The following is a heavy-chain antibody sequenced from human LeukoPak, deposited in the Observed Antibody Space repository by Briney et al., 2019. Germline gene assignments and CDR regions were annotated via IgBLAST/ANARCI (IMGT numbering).Heavy chain of an antibody. J-gene: IGHJ5*02. CDR2: IYYSGST. CDR3: ARGYRSGPAAAGTNWFDP. Sequence: SETLSLTCTVSGGSISSYYWSWIRQPPGKGLEWIGYIYYSGSTNYNPSLKSRVTISVDTSKNQFSLTLSSVPAADTAVYYCARGYRSGPAAAGTNWFDPWGQGTLVTVSS. V-gene: IGHV4-59*01. D-gene: IGHD6-13*01. CDR1: GGSISSYY.